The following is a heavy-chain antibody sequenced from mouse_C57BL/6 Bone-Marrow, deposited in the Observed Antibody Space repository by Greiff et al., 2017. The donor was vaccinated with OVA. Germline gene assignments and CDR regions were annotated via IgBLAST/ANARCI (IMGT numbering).Heavy chain of an antibody. Sequence: EVMLVESGGGLVQPGGSLKLSCAASGFTFSDYYMYWVRQTPEKRLEWVAYISNGGGSTYYPDTVKGRFTISRDNAKNTLYLQMSRLKSEDTAMYYCARHYYGSSYPLAMDDWGQGTSVTVSS. J-gene: IGHJ4*01. CDR3: ARHYYGSSYPLAMDD. D-gene: IGHD1-1*01. CDR2: ISNGGGST. CDR1: GFTFSDYY. V-gene: IGHV5-12*01.